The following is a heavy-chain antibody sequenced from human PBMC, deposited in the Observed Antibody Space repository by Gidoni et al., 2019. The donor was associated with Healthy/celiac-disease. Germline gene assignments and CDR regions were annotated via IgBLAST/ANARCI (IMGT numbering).Heavy chain of an antibody. CDR3: ARDDVAENSLDY. CDR1: GFTFSSYW. CDR2: IKQDGSEK. J-gene: IGHJ4*02. V-gene: IGHV3-7*01. D-gene: IGHD6-19*01. Sequence: EVQLVASGGGLVQPGGSLRLSCAASGFTFSSYWMSWFRQAPGKGLELVANIKQDGSEKYYMDSVKGRFTISRDNAKNSLYLQMNSLRAEDTAVYYCARDDVAENSLDYWGQGTLVTVSS.